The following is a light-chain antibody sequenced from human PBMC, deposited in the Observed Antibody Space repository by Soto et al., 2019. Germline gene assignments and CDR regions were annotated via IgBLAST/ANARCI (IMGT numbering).Light chain of an antibody. CDR1: SXDIGAYDY. CDR2: EVN. J-gene: IGLJ1*01. Sequence: QSVLTQPASLSGSPGQSITISCTGTSXDIGAYDYVSWYQQHPGKAPKLMIYEVNKRPSGVPDRFSGSKSGNTASLTVSGLQAEDEADYYCSSYADSSKVFGTGTNVTVL. V-gene: IGLV2-8*01. CDR3: SSYADSSKV.